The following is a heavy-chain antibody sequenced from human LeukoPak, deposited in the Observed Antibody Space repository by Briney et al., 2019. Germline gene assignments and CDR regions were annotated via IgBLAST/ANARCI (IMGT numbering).Heavy chain of an antibody. J-gene: IGHJ5*02. D-gene: IGHD2-21*02. CDR1: GFPFSRHA. V-gene: IGHV3-23*01. Sequence: GGSLRLSCAASGFPFSRHAMSWVRQPPGKGLEWVSAISNGETYYADSVRGCFTISRDDSKNTVYLQMNSLRDEDTALYYCVREAGYCASVCLKSNWFDPWGPGTLVTVSS. CDR2: ISNGET. CDR3: VREAGYCASVCLKSNWFDP.